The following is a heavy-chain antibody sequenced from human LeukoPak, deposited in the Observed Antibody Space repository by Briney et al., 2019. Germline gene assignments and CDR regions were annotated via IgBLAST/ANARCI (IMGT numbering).Heavy chain of an antibody. D-gene: IGHD2-15*01. CDR2: IDSKNGDT. CDR3: ASESYCSGSRCSVQRVAS. CDR1: VYTFTAYY. V-gene: IGHV1-2*02. Sequence: ASVTVSCKASVYTFTAYYIQWVRQAPGQGLEWMGWIDSKNGDTKYAQKFQSRLTITRDTSIGIAYMELRSLTSDDTVVYYCASESYCSGSRCSVQRVASWGQGTPVTVSS. J-gene: IGHJ5*02.